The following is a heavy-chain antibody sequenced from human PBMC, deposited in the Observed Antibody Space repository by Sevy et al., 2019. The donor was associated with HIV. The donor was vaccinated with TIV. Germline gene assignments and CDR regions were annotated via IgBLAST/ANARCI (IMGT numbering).Heavy chain of an antibody. CDR1: GFTFSSYW. Sequence: GGSLRLSCAASGFTFSSYWMHWVRQAPGKGLVWVSRINGAGSSYADSVKGRFSVSRDNAKSTLYLQMNILRAEDTAVYYCARGHVNDLRILDNWGQGAQVTVSS. V-gene: IGHV3-74*01. J-gene: IGHJ4*02. D-gene: IGHD3-3*01. CDR3: ARGHVNDLRILDN. CDR2: INGAGS.